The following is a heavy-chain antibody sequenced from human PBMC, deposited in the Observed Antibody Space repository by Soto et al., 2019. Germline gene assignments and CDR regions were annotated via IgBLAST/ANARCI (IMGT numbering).Heavy chain of an antibody. CDR3: ARQSKVVRGVTLFDY. CDR2: IYYSWST. CDR1: GGSISSYY. J-gene: IGHJ4*02. V-gene: IGHV4-59*08. D-gene: IGHD3-10*01. Sequence: QVQLQESGPGLVKPSETLSLTCTVSGGSISSYYWSWIRQPPGKGLEWIGYIYYSWSTNYNPSLRSRVTISVDTSKNQFSLKLSSVTAADTAVYYCARQSKVVRGVTLFDYWGQGTLVTVSS.